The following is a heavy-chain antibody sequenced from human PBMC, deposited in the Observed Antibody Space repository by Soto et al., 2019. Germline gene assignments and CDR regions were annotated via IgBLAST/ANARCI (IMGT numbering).Heavy chain of an antibody. V-gene: IGHV1-2*06. CDR3: AKEREGAYSWFDP. CDR2: INPKSGDT. CDR1: GYTFTADY. Sequence: QVHLVQSGAEVREPGASVKVSCKASGYTFTADYLHWVRQAPGQGLELLGRINPKSGDTHYAQKFQGRVTMTRDTSVSTAYMEIKGLQSDDTAIYYCAKEREGAYSWFDPWGQGSLATVTS. J-gene: IGHJ5*02. D-gene: IGHD3-16*01.